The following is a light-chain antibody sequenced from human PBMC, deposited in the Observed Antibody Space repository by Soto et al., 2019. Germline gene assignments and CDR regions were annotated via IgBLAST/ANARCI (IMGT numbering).Light chain of an antibody. CDR1: QTISSW. J-gene: IGKJ1*01. V-gene: IGKV1-5*03. CDR3: QQYHSYPWT. Sequence: DIQMTQSPSTLSGSVGDRVTITCRASQTISSWLAWYQQKPGKAPKLLIYKTSTLESGVPSRFSGSESGTVFTLTISSLQPDDSATYYCQQYHSYPWTFGQGTKVDI. CDR2: KTS.